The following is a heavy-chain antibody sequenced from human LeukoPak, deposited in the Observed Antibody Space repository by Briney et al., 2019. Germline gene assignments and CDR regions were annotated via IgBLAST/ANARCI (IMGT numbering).Heavy chain of an antibody. CDR2: FSSGGST. CDR3: AMNWNCDY. J-gene: IGHJ4*02. V-gene: IGHV3-64D*09. Sequence: GGSLRLSCSASGFTFSSYAMLWVRQAPGKGLECVSAFSSGGSTHYADSVKGRFTISRDESENTLYLQMSSLRAEDTAVYYCAMNWNCDYWGQGTLVTVSS. CDR1: GFTFSSYA. D-gene: IGHD1-1*01.